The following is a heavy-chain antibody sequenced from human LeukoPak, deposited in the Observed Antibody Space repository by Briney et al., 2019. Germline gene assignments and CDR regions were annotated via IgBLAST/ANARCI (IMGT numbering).Heavy chain of an antibody. CDR1: GFTFIRHA. V-gene: IGHV3-21*06. D-gene: IGHD1-1*01. CDR3: ARGKQLGTFDY. J-gene: IGHJ4*02. CDR2: ISNTGSYI. Sequence: GGSLRLSCAASGFTFIRHAMSWVRQAPGKGLEWIAYISNTGSYIYYADSVKGRFTISRDNAESSLYLQMSSLRADDSAVYFCARGKQLGTFDYWGQGILVTVSS.